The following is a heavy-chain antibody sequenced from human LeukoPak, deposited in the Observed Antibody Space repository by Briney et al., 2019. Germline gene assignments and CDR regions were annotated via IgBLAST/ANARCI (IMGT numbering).Heavy chain of an antibody. CDR3: ARKASGNYHVFHS. D-gene: IGHD1-26*01. J-gene: IGHJ4*02. CDR1: GFTVITYF. V-gene: IGHV3-11*04. CDR2: ITNSGRST. Sequence: GGSLRLSWEAAGFTVITYFISWIRQAPGKGMRWVGYITNSGRSTNYADAVKGRFTISRDNANKSVYREMTDLRAEDTAVYHCARKASGNYHVFHSWGQATLVTVSS.